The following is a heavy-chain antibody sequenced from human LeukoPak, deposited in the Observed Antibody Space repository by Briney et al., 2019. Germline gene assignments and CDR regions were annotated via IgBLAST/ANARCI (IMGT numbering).Heavy chain of an antibody. CDR1: GGSFSGYY. Sequence: PSETLSLTCAAYGGSFSGYYWSWIRQPPGKGLEWIGEINHSGSTNYNPSLKSRVTISVDTSKNQFSLKLSSVTAADTAVYYCARMTTVTPYYFDYWGQGTLVTVSS. D-gene: IGHD4-4*01. CDR2: INHSGST. V-gene: IGHV4-34*01. J-gene: IGHJ4*02. CDR3: ARMTTVTPYYFDY.